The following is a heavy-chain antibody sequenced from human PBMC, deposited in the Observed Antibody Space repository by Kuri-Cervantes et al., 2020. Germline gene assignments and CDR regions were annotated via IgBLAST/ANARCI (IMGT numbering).Heavy chain of an antibody. D-gene: IGHD3-16*01. Sequence: GESLKISCAASGFALSSSVMNWVRQAPGKGLEWISLITATKRLYADSVKGRFTVSKDDAENSLYLQMNSLRAEDTALYYCARSVGKGEFDYWGQGTLVTVSS. CDR2: ITATKR. CDR3: ARSVGKGEFDY. V-gene: IGHV3-21*04. J-gene: IGHJ4*02. CDR1: GFALSSSV.